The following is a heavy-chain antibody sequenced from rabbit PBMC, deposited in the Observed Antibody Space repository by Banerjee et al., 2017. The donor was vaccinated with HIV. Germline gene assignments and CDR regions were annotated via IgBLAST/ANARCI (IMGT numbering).Heavy chain of an antibody. CDR2: INTSSGNT. CDR1: GFSFSNKYV. V-gene: IGHV1S45*01. J-gene: IGHJ4*01. Sequence: QEQLVESGGGLFQPGGSLTLTCTASGFSFSNKYVMCWVRQAPGKGLEWIACINTSSGNTVYASWAKGRFTISKTSSTTVTLQMTTLTAADTATYFCARDGAGYAGYGYAHLWGPGTLVT. CDR3: ARDGAGYAGYGYAHL. D-gene: IGHD6-1*01.